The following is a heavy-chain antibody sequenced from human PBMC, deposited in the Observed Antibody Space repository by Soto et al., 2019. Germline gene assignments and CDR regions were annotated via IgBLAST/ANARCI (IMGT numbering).Heavy chain of an antibody. CDR2: IYYSGST. Sequence: QVQLQESGPGLVKPSQTLSLTCTVSGGSISSGDYYWSWIRQPPGKGLEWIGYIYYSGSTYYNPSLKSRVTISVDTSKNQFSRKLSSVTAADTAVYYCARWGLGYCSGGSCYFSAFDIWGQGTMVTVSS. J-gene: IGHJ3*02. CDR1: GGSISSGDYY. V-gene: IGHV4-30-4*01. D-gene: IGHD2-15*01. CDR3: ARWGLGYCSGGSCYFSAFDI.